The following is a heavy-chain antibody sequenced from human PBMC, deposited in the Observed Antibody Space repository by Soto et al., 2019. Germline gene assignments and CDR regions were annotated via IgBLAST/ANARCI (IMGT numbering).Heavy chain of an antibody. CDR1: GFTFDNYA. CDR3: AEGVAGWYYFDY. Sequence: EVQLVESGGGLVQPGRSLRLSCAASGFTFDNYAIHWVRQAPGEGLEWVSGISWSSGSLGYADSVKGRFTISRDNAKNSLYLHMNGLSAEDTALYYCAEGVAGWYYFDYWGQGTLVTVSS. CDR2: ISWSSGSL. V-gene: IGHV3-9*01. D-gene: IGHD3-3*01. J-gene: IGHJ4*02.